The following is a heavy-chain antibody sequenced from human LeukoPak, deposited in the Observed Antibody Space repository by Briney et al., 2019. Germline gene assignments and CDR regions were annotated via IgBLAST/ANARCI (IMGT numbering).Heavy chain of an antibody. CDR3: AKDLNPALWFVWDH. Sequence: GGSLRLSCAASGFTFSSYAMSWVRQPPGKGLEWISAISGSGGSTYYADPVKGRFTISRDNSKNTLYLQMNSLRAEDTAVYYCAKDLNPALWFVWDHWGQGTLVSVSS. J-gene: IGHJ4*02. D-gene: IGHD3-10*01. CDR1: GFTFSSYA. CDR2: ISGSGGST. V-gene: IGHV3-23*01.